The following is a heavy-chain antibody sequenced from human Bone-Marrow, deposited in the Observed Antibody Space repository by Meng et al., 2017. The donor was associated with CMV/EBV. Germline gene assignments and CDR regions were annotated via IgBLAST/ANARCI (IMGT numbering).Heavy chain of an antibody. CDR1: GYTFTSYY. J-gene: IGHJ6*02. CDR2: INPSGGST. D-gene: IGHD3-3*01. Sequence: ASVKVSCKASGYTFTSYYMHWVRQAPGQGLEWMGIINPSGGSTSYAQKFQGRVTMTRDTSTSTVYMELSSLGSEDTAVYYCARSPTIFGVASGGGMDVWGQGTKVTVSS. V-gene: IGHV1-46*01. CDR3: ARSPTIFGVASGGGMDV.